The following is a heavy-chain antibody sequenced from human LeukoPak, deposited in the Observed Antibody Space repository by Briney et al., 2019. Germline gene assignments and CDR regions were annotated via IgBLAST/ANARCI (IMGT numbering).Heavy chain of an antibody. D-gene: IGHD6-13*01. V-gene: IGHV3-30*18. J-gene: IGHJ3*01. CDR1: GFTFSNFG. Sequence: PGGSLRLSCAASGFTFSNFGMHWVRQAPGKGLEWVAAVLYDGSKKFYSDSVKGQFSIYRDNSNYTLFVQMHSLRPDDTAVYYCANFDGSSQAFHLWGQGTMVTVSS. CDR3: ANFDGSSQAFHL. CDR2: VLYDGSKK.